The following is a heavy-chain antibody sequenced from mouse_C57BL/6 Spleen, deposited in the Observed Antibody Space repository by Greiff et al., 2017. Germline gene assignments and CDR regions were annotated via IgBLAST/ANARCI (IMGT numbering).Heavy chain of an antibody. D-gene: IGHD2-1*01. CDR2: IYTGNGYT. V-gene: IGHV1-58*01. CDR3: AREGYGNYEGDYFDY. Sequence: VQLKESGAELVRPGSSVKMSCKTSGYTFTSYGINWVKQRPGQGLEWIGYIYTGNGYTEYNEKFKGKATLTSDTSSSTAYMQLSSLTSEDSAIYFCAREGYGNYEGDYFDYWGQGTTLTVSS. CDR1: GYTFTSYG. J-gene: IGHJ2*01.